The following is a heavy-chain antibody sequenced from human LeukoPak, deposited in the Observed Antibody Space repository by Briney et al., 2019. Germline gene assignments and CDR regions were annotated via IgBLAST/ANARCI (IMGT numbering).Heavy chain of an antibody. Sequence: SETLSLTCTVSGGSLSSYYWSWIRQPPGKGLGWIGYIYTSGSTNYNPSLKSRVTISVDTSKNQFSLKLSSVTAADTAVYYCARHSTSGSLDYWGQGTLVTVSS. CDR3: ARHSTSGSLDY. J-gene: IGHJ4*02. V-gene: IGHV4-4*09. CDR2: IYTSGST. CDR1: GGSLSSYY.